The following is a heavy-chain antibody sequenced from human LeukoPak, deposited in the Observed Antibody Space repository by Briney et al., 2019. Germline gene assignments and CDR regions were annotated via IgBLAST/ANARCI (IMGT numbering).Heavy chain of an antibody. V-gene: IGHV3-23*01. J-gene: IGHJ4*02. CDR1: GLTFRTYA. CDR3: AKGGSYRSQPYFDY. CDR2: ISDSGGYT. D-gene: IGHD3-16*02. Sequence: AGGSLRLSCAASGLTFRTYAMSWVRQAPGKGLEWVSSISDSGGYTFYAASVKGRFTISRDNSKNTVYLQMNSLRAEDTAVYYCAKGGSYRSQPYFDYWGQGTPVTVSS.